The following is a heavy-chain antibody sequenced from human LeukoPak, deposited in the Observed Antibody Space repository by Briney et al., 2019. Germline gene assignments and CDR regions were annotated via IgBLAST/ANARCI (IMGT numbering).Heavy chain of an antibody. CDR3: ARGSWGYCSSTSCSITDYYYYYMDV. D-gene: IGHD2-2*01. CDR2: MNPNSGNT. V-gene: IGHV1-8*01. J-gene: IGHJ6*03. CDR1: GYTFTSYD. Sequence: GASVEVSCKASGYTFTSYDINWVRQATGQGLEWMGWMNPNSGNTGYAQKFQGRVTMTRNTSISTAYMELSSLRSEDTAVYYCARGSWGYCSSTSCSITDYYYYYMDVWGKGPRSPSL.